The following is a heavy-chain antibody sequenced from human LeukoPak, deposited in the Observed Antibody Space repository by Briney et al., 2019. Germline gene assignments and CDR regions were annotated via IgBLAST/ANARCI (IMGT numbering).Heavy chain of an antibody. D-gene: IGHD6-13*01. V-gene: IGHV3-64*01. CDR1: GFTFSSYA. CDR3: ARGRAAAGAGDY. Sequence: GGSLRLSCAASGFTFSSYAMHWVRQAPGKGLEYVSAISSNGGSTYYANSVKGRFTISRDNSKNTLYLQMGSLRAEDMAVYYCARGRAAAGAGDYWGQGTLVTVSS. J-gene: IGHJ4*02. CDR2: ISSNGGST.